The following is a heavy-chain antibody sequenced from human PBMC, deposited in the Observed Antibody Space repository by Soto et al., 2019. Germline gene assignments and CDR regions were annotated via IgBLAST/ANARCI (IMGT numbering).Heavy chain of an antibody. Sequence: SETLSLTCAVYGGSFSGYYWTWIRQPPGTGLEWIGEINHSGSTNYNPSLKSRVTISVDTSKNQFSLKLTSVTAADTAVYYCARDQGLRLSLDYYGMDVWGQGTTVTVSS. CDR1: GGSFSGYY. CDR2: INHSGST. V-gene: IGHV4-34*01. CDR3: ARDQGLRLSLDYYGMDV. D-gene: IGHD3-3*01. J-gene: IGHJ6*02.